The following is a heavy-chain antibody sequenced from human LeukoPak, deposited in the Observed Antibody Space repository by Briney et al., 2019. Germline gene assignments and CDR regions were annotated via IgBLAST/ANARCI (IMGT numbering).Heavy chain of an antibody. Sequence: ASVKVSCKASGYTFTSYAMNWVRQAPGQGLEWMRWINTNTGNPTYAQGFTGRFVFSLDTSVSTAYLQISSLKAEDTAVYYCARVSSSWYVGWFDPWGQGTLVTVSS. CDR3: ARVSSSWYVGWFDP. D-gene: IGHD6-13*01. J-gene: IGHJ5*02. V-gene: IGHV7-4-1*02. CDR1: GYTFTSYA. CDR2: INTNTGNP.